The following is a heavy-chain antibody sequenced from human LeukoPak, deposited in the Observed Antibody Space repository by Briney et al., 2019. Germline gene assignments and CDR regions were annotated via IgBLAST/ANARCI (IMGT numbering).Heavy chain of an antibody. V-gene: IGHV3-11*04. CDR3: ARDRVEYYYDSSGYPGDY. Sequence: GGSLRLXCAASGFTFSDYYMSWIRQAPGKGLEWVSYISSSGSTIYYTDSVKGRFTISRDNAKNSLYLQMNSLRAEDTAVYYCARDRVEYYYDSSGYPGDYWGQGTLVTVSS. CDR2: ISSSGSTI. J-gene: IGHJ4*02. D-gene: IGHD3-22*01. CDR1: GFTFSDYY.